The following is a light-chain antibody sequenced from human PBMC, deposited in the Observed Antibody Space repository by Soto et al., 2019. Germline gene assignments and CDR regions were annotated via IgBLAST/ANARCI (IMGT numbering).Light chain of an antibody. J-gene: IGLJ2*01. V-gene: IGLV7-46*01. CDR2: DTS. Sequence: QAVVTQEPSLTVSPGGTVTLTCGSSTGAVTSNHHPYWFQQKAGQAPRTLIYDTSNKHSCTPARFSGSLVGDKAALTLSGAQPEDEAQYYCLLSYNAARVFGGGTKLTVL. CDR1: TGAVTSNHH. CDR3: LLSYNAARV.